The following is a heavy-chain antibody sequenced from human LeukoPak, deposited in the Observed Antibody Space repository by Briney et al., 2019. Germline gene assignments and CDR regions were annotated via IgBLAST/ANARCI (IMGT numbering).Heavy chain of an antibody. J-gene: IGHJ4*02. CDR1: GFTFSSSA. V-gene: IGHV3-23*01. CDR2: ISASGGST. Sequence: PGGSLRLSCAASGFTFSSSAMSWVRQVPGKGLEWVSGISASGGSTYYADSVKGRFTISRDNSKNTLYLHMNSLRAEDTALYYCAKVGSGWFPDYWGQGTLVTVSS. CDR3: AKVGSGWFPDY. D-gene: IGHD6-19*01.